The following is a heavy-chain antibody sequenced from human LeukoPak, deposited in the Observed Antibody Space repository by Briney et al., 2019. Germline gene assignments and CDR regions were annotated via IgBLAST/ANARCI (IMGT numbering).Heavy chain of an antibody. D-gene: IGHD7-27*01. J-gene: IGHJ3*02. CDR3: ARDRCHWGSCVWGGFDI. CDR2: ISAYNSNT. CDR1: GYNFMSYG. V-gene: IGHV1-18*01. Sequence: ASVKVSCKASGYNFMSYGFSWVRQAPGQGLEWMGWISAYNSNTNYAQNFQGRVTMTTDISATTAYMELKSLTSDDTAVYFCARDRCHWGSCVWGGFDIWGQGTVVTVSS.